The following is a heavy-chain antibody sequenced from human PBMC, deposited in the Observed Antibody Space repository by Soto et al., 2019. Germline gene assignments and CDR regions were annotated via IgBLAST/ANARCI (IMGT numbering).Heavy chain of an antibody. Sequence: EVQLLESGGGLVQPGGSLRLSCAASGFTFSSYAMSWVRQAPGKGLEWVSAISGSGGSTYYADSVKGRFTISRDNSKNTLDLQMNSLRAEDTAVYYCARNLDTAMVRGDYWGQGTLVTVSS. V-gene: IGHV3-23*01. CDR1: GFTFSSYA. CDR3: ARNLDTAMVRGDY. CDR2: ISGSGGST. J-gene: IGHJ4*02. D-gene: IGHD5-18*01.